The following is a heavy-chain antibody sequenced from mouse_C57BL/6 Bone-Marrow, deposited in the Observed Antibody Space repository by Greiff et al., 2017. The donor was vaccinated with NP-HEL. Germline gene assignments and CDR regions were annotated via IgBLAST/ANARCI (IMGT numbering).Heavy chain of an antibody. CDR1: GFSLTSYG. CDR2: IWSGGST. V-gene: IGHV2-2*01. D-gene: IGHD4-1*01. Sequence: VKLMESGPGLVQPSQSLSITCTVSGFSLTSYGVHWVRQSPGKGLEWLGVIWSGGSTDYNAAFISRLSISKDNSKSQVFFKINSLQADDTAIYYCAGTGTGGYWGQGTTLTVSS. CDR3: AGTGTGGY. J-gene: IGHJ2*01.